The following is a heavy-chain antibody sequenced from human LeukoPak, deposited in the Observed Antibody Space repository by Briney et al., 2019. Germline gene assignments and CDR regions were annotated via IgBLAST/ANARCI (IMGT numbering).Heavy chain of an antibody. J-gene: IGHJ4*02. CDR3: ARRGRDGTSRYYFDY. D-gene: IGHD2-2*01. V-gene: IGHV5-51*01. Sequence: GESLKISCKGSGYSFTSHWIGWVRQMPGKGLEWMGIIYPGDFDTRYSPSFQGQVTISADKSISTAYLQWSSLKASDTAMYYCARRGRDGTSRYYFDYWGQGTLVAVSS. CDR1: GYSFTSHW. CDR2: IYPGDFDT.